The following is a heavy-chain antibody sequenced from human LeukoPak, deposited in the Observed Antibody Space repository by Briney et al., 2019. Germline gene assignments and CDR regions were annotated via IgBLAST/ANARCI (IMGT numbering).Heavy chain of an antibody. Sequence: SSETLSLTCTVSGGSISTSNYYWGWIRQPPGKGLEWIGSIYYSGSTYYNPSLKSRVTISVDTSKNQFSLKLSSVTAADTAVYYCAREPRVGYAKLDYWGQGTLVTVSS. V-gene: IGHV4-39*07. J-gene: IGHJ4*02. CDR3: AREPRVGYAKLDY. CDR1: GGSISTSNYY. D-gene: IGHD2-8*01. CDR2: IYYSGST.